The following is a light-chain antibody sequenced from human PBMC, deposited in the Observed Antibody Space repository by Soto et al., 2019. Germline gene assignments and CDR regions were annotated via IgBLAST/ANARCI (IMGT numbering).Light chain of an antibody. V-gene: IGLV2-8*01. CDR2: EVS. J-gene: IGLJ2*01. CDR1: SSDVGGYNY. Sequence: QSVLTQPPSASGSPGQSVTISCTGTSSDVGGYNYVSWYQQQSGKAPKLMIYEVSKRPSGVPDRFSGSKSGNTASLTVSGLQAEDEADYYCSSYAGSNNFVVFGGGTQLTVL. CDR3: SSYAGSNNFVV.